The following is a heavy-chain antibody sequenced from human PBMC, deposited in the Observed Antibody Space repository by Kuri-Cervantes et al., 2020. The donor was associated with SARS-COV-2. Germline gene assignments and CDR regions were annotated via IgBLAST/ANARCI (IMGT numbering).Heavy chain of an antibody. D-gene: IGHD3-9*01. CDR1: GFTFSSYW. CDR3: AKAGGTIPPTADY. J-gene: IGHJ4*02. CDR2: INSDGSST. V-gene: IGHV3-74*01. Sequence: GESLKISCAASGFTFSSYWMHWVRQAPGKGLVWVSRINSDGSSTSYADSVKGRFTISRDNSKNTLYLQMNSLRAEDTAVYYCAKAGGTIPPTADYWGQGTLVTVSS.